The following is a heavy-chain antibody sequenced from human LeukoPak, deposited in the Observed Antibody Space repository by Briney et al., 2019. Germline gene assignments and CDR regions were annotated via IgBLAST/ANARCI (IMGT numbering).Heavy chain of an antibody. D-gene: IGHD7-27*01. CDR2: MNQDRSDK. Sequence: GGPLRLFCGASVFTFRDSWMICLRGARGKGLEGVANMNQDRSDKHCVDSVKRLFTISRDNHRNSVYLQVGSLRGEDAAVYYCATYPHWVAGDVGGQGT. CDR3: ATYPHWVAGDV. J-gene: IGHJ6*02. V-gene: IGHV3-7*01. CDR1: VFTFRDSW.